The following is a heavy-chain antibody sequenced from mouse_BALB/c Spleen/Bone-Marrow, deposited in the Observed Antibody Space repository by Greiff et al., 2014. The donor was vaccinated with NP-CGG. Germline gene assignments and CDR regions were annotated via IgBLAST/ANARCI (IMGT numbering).Heavy chain of an antibody. D-gene: IGHD2-14*01. V-gene: IGHV5-17*02. CDR2: ISSGSSTI. CDR1: GFTFSSFG. CDR3: ARDVPLYDVGYFDY. Sequence: EVQGVESGGGLVQPGGSRKLSCAASGFTFSSFGMHWVRQAPEKGLEWAAYISSGSSTIYYADTVKGRFTISRDNPKNTLFLQMTSLRSEDTAMYYCARDVPLYDVGYFDYWGQGTTLTVSS. J-gene: IGHJ2*01.